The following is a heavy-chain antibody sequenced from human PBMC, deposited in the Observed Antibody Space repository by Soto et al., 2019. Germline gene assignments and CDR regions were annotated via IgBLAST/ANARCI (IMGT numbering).Heavy chain of an antibody. Sequence: SETLSLTCTVSGGSISSSSYYWGWIRQPPGKGLEWIGSIYYSGSTYYNPSLKSRVTISVDTSKNQFSLKLSSVTAADTAVYYCARHGGGPGSYYNVRYYFDYWGQGTLVTVSS. D-gene: IGHD3-10*01. V-gene: IGHV4-39*01. CDR2: IYYSGST. CDR1: GGSISSSSYY. J-gene: IGHJ4*02. CDR3: ARHGGGPGSYYNVRYYFDY.